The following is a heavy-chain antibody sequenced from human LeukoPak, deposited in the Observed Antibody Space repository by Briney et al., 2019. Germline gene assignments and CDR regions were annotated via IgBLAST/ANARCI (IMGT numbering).Heavy chain of an antibody. CDR3: AKDRPGYCSSTSCTDAFDI. CDR1: GFTFSSYA. J-gene: IGHJ3*02. CDR2: ISYDGSNK. V-gene: IGHV3-30-3*01. D-gene: IGHD2-2*01. Sequence: GGSLRLSCAASGFTFSSYAMHGVRQAPGKGLEGVAVISYDGSNKYYADSVKGRFTISRDNSKNTLYLQMNSLRAEDTAVYYCAKDRPGYCSSTSCTDAFDIWGQGTMVTVSS.